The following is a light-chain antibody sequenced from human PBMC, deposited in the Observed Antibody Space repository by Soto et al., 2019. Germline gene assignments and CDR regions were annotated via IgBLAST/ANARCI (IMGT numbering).Light chain of an antibody. CDR2: AAS. Sequence: EIVLTQSPGTLSLSPGEGGTLSCRASQSISSSYLAWYQQKPGQSPRLLFYAASSRATGVPDRFSGSGSGTDFTLTIRRLEPEDFAVYYCQLYGGSHMFSFCQGPKLEIK. CDR3: QLYGGSHMFS. CDR1: QSISSSY. V-gene: IGKV3-20*01. J-gene: IGKJ2*01.